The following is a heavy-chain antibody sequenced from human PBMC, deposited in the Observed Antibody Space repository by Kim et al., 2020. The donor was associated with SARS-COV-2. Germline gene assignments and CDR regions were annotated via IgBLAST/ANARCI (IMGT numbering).Heavy chain of an antibody. D-gene: IGHD6-6*01. J-gene: IGHJ4*02. CDR2: IYHSGST. V-gene: IGHV4-4*02. CDR1: GGSISSSNW. Sequence: SETLSLTCAVSGGSISSSNWWSWVRQPPGKGLEWIGEIYHSGSTNYNPSLKSRVTISVDKSKNQFSLKLSSVTAADTAVYYCARTTSLDGSSSSDYWGQGTLVTVSS. CDR3: ARTTSLDGSSSSDY.